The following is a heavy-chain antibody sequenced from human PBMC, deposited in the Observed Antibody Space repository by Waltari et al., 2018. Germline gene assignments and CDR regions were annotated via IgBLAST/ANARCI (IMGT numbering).Heavy chain of an antibody. CDR3: ARRLSQGSVGGFDP. V-gene: IGHV1-69*04. Sequence: QVQLVQSGAEVKKPGSSVKVSCKASGGTFSSYAISWVRQAPGQGLEWMGRIIPIRGIANYAQKFQGRVTITADKSTSTAYMELSSLRSEDTAVYYCARRLSQGSVGGFDPWGQGTLVTVSS. J-gene: IGHJ5*02. CDR2: IIPIRGIA. CDR1: GGTFSSYA. D-gene: IGHD1-26*01.